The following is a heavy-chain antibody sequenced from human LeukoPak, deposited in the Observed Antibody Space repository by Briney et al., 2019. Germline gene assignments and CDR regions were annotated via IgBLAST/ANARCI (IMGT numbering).Heavy chain of an antibody. D-gene: IGHD2-8*01. CDR1: GDSVSGNNAA. CDR2: TYYRSKWYN. CDR3: ASTHGPIDH. J-gene: IGHJ5*02. V-gene: IGHV6-1*01. Sequence: SQTLSLTCSISGDSVSGNNAAWNWIRQSPSRGLEFLGRTYYRSKWYNDYAVSVKSRITIKSDTSKNQFSLQLNSVTPEDTAVYYCASTHGPIDHWGQGTLVTVSS.